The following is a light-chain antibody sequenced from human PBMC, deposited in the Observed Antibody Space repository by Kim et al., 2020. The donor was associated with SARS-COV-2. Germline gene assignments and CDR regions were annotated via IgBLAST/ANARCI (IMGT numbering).Light chain of an antibody. CDR3: QQYNGYST. Sequence: DIQMTQSPPTLSASVGDRVIITCRASQSIGNYLAWYQQKPGKAPELLIYQASNLKSGLPLRFSGSGSGTEFTLTISSLQPDDFATYYCQQYNGYSTFGPGTKVDIK. CDR1: QSIGNY. V-gene: IGKV1-5*03. CDR2: QAS. J-gene: IGKJ3*01.